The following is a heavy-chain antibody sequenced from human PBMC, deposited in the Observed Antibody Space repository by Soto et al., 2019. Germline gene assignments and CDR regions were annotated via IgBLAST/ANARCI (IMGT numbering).Heavy chain of an antibody. CDR1: GFTFSDYT. V-gene: IGHV3-23*01. J-gene: IGHJ4*02. CDR2: ILADYNT. D-gene: IGHD6-19*01. Sequence: EVQLLESGGGLVQPGGSLTLSCAASGFTFSDYTMSWVRQAPGKALESISAILADYNTYYTDSVRGRFTISRDNSKNTRLLEMNSLRAEDTAVYYCAGRVSGYFGYWGKGALVNVSS. CDR3: AGRVSGYFGY.